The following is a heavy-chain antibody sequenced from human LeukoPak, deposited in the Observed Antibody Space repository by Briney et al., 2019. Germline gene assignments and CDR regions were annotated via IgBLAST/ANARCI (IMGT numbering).Heavy chain of an antibody. CDR1: GLTFSSYG. D-gene: IGHD5-24*01. CDR2: IRYDGSNK. J-gene: IGHJ4*02. V-gene: IGHV3-30*02. Sequence: GGSLRLSCAASGLTFSSYGMHWVRQAPGKGLEWVAFIRYDGSNKYYADSVKGRFTISRDNSKNTLYLQMNSLRAEDTAVYYCAKDPWANYYFDYWGQGTLVTVSS. CDR3: AKDPWANYYFDY.